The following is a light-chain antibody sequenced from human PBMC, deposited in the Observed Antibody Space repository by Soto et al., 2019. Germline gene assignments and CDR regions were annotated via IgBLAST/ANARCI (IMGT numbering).Light chain of an antibody. CDR3: QQYGSSPFT. Sequence: EIVLTQSPGTLSLSPGERATLSCRASQSVSSSYLAWYQQKPGQAPRLLIYGASSRATGIPDRFSCSGSGTDFTLTISRLEPEDFAVYYCQQYGSSPFTFGPGPKVDIK. V-gene: IGKV3-20*01. CDR2: GAS. CDR1: QSVSSSY. J-gene: IGKJ3*01.